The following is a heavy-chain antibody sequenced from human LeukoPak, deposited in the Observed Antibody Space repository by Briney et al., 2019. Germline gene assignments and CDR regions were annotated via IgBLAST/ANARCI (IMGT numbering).Heavy chain of an antibody. CDR3: ASRHGGQLEHYYGMDV. Sequence: SETLSLTCTVSGGSISNYYWSWIRQPPGKRLEWIGYVYYSGSTNYNPSLKSRVTISVDTSKNQFSLKLSSVTAADTAVYYCASRHGGQLEHYYGMDVWGQGTTVTVSS. V-gene: IGHV4-59*01. D-gene: IGHD6-6*01. J-gene: IGHJ6*02. CDR1: GGSISNYY. CDR2: VYYSGST.